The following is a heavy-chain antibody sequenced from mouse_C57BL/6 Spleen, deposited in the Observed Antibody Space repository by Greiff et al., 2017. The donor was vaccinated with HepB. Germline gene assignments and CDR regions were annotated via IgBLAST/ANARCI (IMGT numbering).Heavy chain of an antibody. CDR2: IYPGSGNT. CDR3: ASLYYYGSSYFDY. J-gene: IGHJ2*01. D-gene: IGHD1-1*01. CDR1: GYSFTSYY. Sequence: VQLQQSGPELVKPGASVKISCKASGYSFTSYYIHWVKQRPGQGLEWIGWIYPGSGNTKYNEKFKGKATLTADTSSSTAYMQLSSLTSEDSAVYYCASLYYYGSSYFDYWGQGTTLTVSS. V-gene: IGHV1-66*01.